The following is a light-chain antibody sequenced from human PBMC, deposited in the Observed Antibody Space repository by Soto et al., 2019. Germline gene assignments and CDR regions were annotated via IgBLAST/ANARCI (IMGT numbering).Light chain of an antibody. CDR3: QNFDSAPQT. CDR1: QGIRHY. J-gene: IGKJ1*01. CDR2: EAS. V-gene: IGKV1-27*01. Sequence: DIQMTPSPSSLSASVGDRVPITCRASQGIRHYLAWYQQKPGKVPKLLIYEASNLQSGVPSRFRGGGSGTEFTLTISSLQPEDVATYYCQNFDSAPQTFGQGTKVDI.